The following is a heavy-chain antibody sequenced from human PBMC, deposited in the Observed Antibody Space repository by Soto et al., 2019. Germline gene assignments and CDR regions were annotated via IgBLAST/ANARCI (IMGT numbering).Heavy chain of an antibody. Sequence: SETLSLTCTVSGGSISSDGYYWSWIRQHPGKGLEWIGYIFYSGSTYYNPSLKSRVTISIDTSKNQFSLKLSSVTAADTAVYYCARGGGWERGAFDIWGQGTMVTVSS. CDR1: GGSISSDGYY. CDR3: ARGGGWERGAFDI. V-gene: IGHV4-31*03. CDR2: IFYSGST. D-gene: IGHD1-26*01. J-gene: IGHJ3*02.